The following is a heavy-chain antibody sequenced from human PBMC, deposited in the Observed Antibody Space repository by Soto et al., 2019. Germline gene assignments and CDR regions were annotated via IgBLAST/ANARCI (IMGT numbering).Heavy chain of an antibody. CDR2: MNPNSGNT. Sequence: QVQLVQSGAEVKKPGASVKVSCKASGYTFTSYDINWVRQATGQGLEWMGWMNPNSGNTGDAQKFQGRVTMTTNTATATAYMDLSRLRSADTAVDYCARAASGDNGDFWGQRALCTVSS. D-gene: IGHD4-17*01. CDR1: GYTFTSYD. CDR3: ARAASGDNGDF. J-gene: IGHJ4*02. V-gene: IGHV1-8*01.